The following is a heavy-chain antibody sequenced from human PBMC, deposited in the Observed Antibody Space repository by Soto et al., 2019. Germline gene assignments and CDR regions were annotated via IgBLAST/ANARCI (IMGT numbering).Heavy chain of an antibody. D-gene: IGHD1-26*01. Sequence: QVQLQESGPGLVKPSETLSLTCTVSGGSISSYYWSWIRQPPGKGLEWIGYIYYSGSTNYNPSLKSRVTISEDTSKNQFSLKLSSVTAADTAVYYCARVLIVGATTWFDPWGQGTLVTVSS. J-gene: IGHJ5*02. CDR1: GGSISSYY. CDR2: IYYSGST. V-gene: IGHV4-59*01. CDR3: ARVLIVGATTWFDP.